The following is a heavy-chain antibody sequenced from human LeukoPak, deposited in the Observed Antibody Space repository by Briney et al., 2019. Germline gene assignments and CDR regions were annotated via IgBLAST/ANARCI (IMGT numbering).Heavy chain of an antibody. V-gene: IGHV3-21*01. CDR2: ISSSSSYI. D-gene: IGHD3-22*01. CDR3: ARGYDSSGYYPP. CDR1: GFTFSTYN. Sequence: GGSLRLSCAASGFTFSTYNMNRVRQAPGKGLEWVSSISSSSSYIYYADSVKGRFTISRDNAKNSLYLQMNSLRAEDTAVYYCARGYDSSGYYPPWGQGTLVTVSS. J-gene: IGHJ4*02.